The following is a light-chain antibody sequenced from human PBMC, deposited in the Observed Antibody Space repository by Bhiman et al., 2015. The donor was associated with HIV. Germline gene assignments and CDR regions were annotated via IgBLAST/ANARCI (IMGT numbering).Light chain of an antibody. Sequence: GPGKTARITCGGNNIGSTSVHWYQQKPGQAPVLVIYYESDRPSGIPERFSGSNSGNTATLTISRVEAGDEADYYCQVWDSSSDHVVFGGGTKLTVL. J-gene: IGLJ2*01. CDR3: QVWDSSSDHVV. V-gene: IGLV3-21*04. CDR2: YES. CDR1: NIGSTS.